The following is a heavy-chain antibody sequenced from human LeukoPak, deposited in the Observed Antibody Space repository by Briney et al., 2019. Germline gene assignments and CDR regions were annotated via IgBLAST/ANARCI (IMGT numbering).Heavy chain of an antibody. V-gene: IGHV3-30*03. CDR2: ISYDGSNK. Sequence: GGSLRLSCAASGFTLSSYGMNWVRQAPGKGLEWVAVISYDGSNKYYADSVKGRFTIFRDNSKSTLYLQMNSLRAEDTAVYYCARRAGAYSHPYDYWGQGTLVTVSS. D-gene: IGHD4/OR15-4a*01. J-gene: IGHJ4*02. CDR1: GFTLSSYG. CDR3: ARRAGAYSHPYDY.